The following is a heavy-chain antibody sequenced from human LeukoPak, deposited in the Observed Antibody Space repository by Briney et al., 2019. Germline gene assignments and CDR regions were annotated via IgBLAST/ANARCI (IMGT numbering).Heavy chain of an antibody. CDR3: ARGKPITIRYYYYMDV. Sequence: GGSLRLSCAASGFTFSSYAMHWVRQAPGKGLEWVAVISYDGSNKYYADSVKGRFTISRDNSKNTLYLQMNSLRAEDTAVYYCARGKPITIRYYYYMDVWGKGTTVTVSS. V-gene: IGHV3-30*04. CDR2: ISYDGSNK. CDR1: GFTFSSYA. J-gene: IGHJ6*03. D-gene: IGHD3-3*01.